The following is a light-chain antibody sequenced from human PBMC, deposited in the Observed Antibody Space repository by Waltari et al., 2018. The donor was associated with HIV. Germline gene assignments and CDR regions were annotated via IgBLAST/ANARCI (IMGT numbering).Light chain of an antibody. CDR2: VSS. J-gene: IGKJ2*01. V-gene: IGKV2-28*01. Sequence: DIAVTQSPLSLPVTPGEPASISCRSSQSLLHSNGYNYLDWYLQKPGQSPQLLIYVSSNRASGVPDRFSGSGSGTDFTLKISRVEAEDVGLYYCMQALETPYTFGQGTKLEIK. CDR1: QSLLHSNGYNY. CDR3: MQALETPYT.